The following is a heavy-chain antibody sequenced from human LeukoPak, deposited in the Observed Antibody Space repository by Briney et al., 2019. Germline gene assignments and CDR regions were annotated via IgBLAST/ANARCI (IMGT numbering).Heavy chain of an antibody. D-gene: IGHD5-12*01. Sequence: SVKVSCKASGGTFSSYAISWVRQAPGQGLEWMGGIIPIFGTANYAQKFQGRVTITADKSTSTAYMELRSLRSDDTAVYYCAREGVATSTPFDYWGQGTLVTVSS. V-gene: IGHV1-69*06. CDR2: IIPIFGTA. CDR1: GGTFSSYA. CDR3: AREGVATSTPFDY. J-gene: IGHJ4*02.